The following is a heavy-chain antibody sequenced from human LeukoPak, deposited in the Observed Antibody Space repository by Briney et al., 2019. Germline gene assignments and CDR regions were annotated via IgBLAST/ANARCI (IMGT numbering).Heavy chain of an antibody. CDR3: ADGEMSY. V-gene: IGHV4-34*01. CDR1: GGSFSGYY. J-gene: IGHJ1*01. Sequence: SETLSLTCAVYGGSFSGYYWSWIRQPPGKGLEWIGEINHSGSTNYNPSLKSRVTISVDTSKNQFSLRLYSVTPEDTAVYYCADGEMSYWGQGTLVTVSS. CDR2: INHSGST. D-gene: IGHD3-10*01.